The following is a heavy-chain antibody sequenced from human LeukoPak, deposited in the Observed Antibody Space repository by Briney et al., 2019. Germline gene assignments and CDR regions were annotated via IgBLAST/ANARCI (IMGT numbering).Heavy chain of an antibody. J-gene: IGHJ4*02. CDR3: ARRLAVLGSSPDY. D-gene: IGHD6-19*01. CDR2: MNPHSGNT. Sequence: ASVTVSSMHPGYTFTDYHLYWGRQATGQGLEWMGWMNPHSGNTGYAQKFQGRVTMTRDTSITTAYMELSNLKSEDTAVYYYARRLAVLGSSPDYRGQGTLVTVSS. CDR1: GYTFTDYH. V-gene: IGHV1-8*02.